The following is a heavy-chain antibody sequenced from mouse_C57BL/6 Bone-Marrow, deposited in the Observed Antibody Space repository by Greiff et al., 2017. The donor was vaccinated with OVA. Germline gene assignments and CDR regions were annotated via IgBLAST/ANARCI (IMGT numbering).Heavy chain of an antibody. V-gene: IGHV1-53*01. CDR2: INPSNGGT. CDR1: GYTFTSYW. D-gene: IGHD1-1*01. CDR3: AREGPIYYGSSPFAY. J-gene: IGHJ3*01. Sequence: VKLQQPGTELVKPGASVKLSCKASGYTFTSYWMHWVKQRPGQGLEWIGNINPSNGGTNYNEKFKSKATLTVDKSSSTAYMQLSSLTSEDSAVYYCAREGPIYYGSSPFAYWGQGTLVTVSA.